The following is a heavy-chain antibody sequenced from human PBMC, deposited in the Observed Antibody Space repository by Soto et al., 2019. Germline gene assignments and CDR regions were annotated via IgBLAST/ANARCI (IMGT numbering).Heavy chain of an antibody. J-gene: IGHJ6*02. D-gene: IGHD6-13*01. CDR1: GGTFSSYA. Sequence: QVQLVQSGAEVKKPGSSVKVSCKASGGTFSSYAISWVRQAPGQGLGWMGGIIPIFGTANYAQKFQGRVTITADKSTSTAYMELSSLRSEDTAVYYCARDHRYSSSWYRNNYYYYGMDVWGQGTTVTVSS. V-gene: IGHV1-69*06. CDR2: IIPIFGTA. CDR3: ARDHRYSSSWYRNNYYYYGMDV.